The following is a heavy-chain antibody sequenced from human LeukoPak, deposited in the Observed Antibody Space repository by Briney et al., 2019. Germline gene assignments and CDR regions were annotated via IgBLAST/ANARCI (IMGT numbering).Heavy chain of an antibody. CDR1: GSSISSYY. CDR2: IYYSGST. J-gene: IGHJ4*02. D-gene: IGHD5-12*01. V-gene: IGHV4-59*01. Sequence: PSETLSLTCTVSGSSISSYYWSWIRQPPGKGLEWIGYIYYSGSTNYNPSLKSRVTISVDTSKNQFSLKLSSVSAADTAVYYCAREAPRSGYDTNPNFDYWGQGTLVTVSS. CDR3: AREAPRSGYDTNPNFDY.